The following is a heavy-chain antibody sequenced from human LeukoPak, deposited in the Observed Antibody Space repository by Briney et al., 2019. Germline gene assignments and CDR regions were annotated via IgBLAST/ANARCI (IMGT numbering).Heavy chain of an antibody. J-gene: IGHJ3*01. CDR3: AREQEDCTGTTCYRAFDF. Sequence: GGSLTLTCAASGFTFGNYWINWVRQAPGKGLMWVSRVHSDGSITNYADSVKGRFSISRDSAKNTLYLQMSSPRSEDTAVYYCAREQEDCTGTTCYRAFDFWGQGTMVTVS. CDR2: VHSDGSIT. D-gene: IGHD2-2*01. CDR1: GFTFGNYW. V-gene: IGHV3-74*01.